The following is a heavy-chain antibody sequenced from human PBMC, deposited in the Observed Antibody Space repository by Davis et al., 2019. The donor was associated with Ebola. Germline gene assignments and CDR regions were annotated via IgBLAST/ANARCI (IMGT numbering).Heavy chain of an antibody. Sequence: MPSETLSLTCTVSGGSISPYYWSWIRQPPGKGLEWIGYIYYSGSTKYNLSLKGRVAISVDTSKNQFPLTLSSVTAADTAVYYSARSYGAAPFDYRGQGTLVTVSS. CDR2: IYYSGST. J-gene: IGHJ4*02. D-gene: IGHD4/OR15-4a*01. V-gene: IGHV4-59*08. CDR3: ARSYGAAPFDY. CDR1: GGSISPYY.